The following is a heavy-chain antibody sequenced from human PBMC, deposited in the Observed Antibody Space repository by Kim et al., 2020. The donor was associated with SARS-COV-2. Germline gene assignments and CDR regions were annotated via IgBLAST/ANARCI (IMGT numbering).Heavy chain of an antibody. D-gene: IGHD6-13*01. J-gene: IGHJ4*02. Sequence: ADSVKGRFTISRDNYKNTLYLQMNSLRAEDTAVYYCAKDLLGIAAAGVDYWGQGTLVTVSS. CDR3: AKDLLGIAAAGVDY. V-gene: IGHV3-23*01.